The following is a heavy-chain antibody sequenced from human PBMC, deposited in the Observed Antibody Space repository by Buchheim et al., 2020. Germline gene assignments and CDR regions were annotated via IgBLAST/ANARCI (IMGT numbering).Heavy chain of an antibody. CDR3: ARGGAGINPGPDNHHGMDV. Sequence: EVQLVESGGGLVEPGGSLKLSCAASGFTFSDSAMHWVRQASGKGLEWVGRIRNKVNGYTTYYAASVKGRFTISRDDSKNSLYLQMNSLKSGDTAVYYCARGGAGINPGPDNHHGMDVWGQGTT. J-gene: IGHJ6*02. D-gene: IGHD1-14*01. CDR1: GFTFSDSA. V-gene: IGHV3-72*01. CDR2: IRNKVNGYTT.